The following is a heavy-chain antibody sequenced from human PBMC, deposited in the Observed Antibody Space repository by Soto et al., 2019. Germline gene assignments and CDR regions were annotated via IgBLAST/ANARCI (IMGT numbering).Heavy chain of an antibody. Sequence: EVQLVESGGGLVQPGRSLRLSCAASGFTFDDYAMHWVRQAPGKGLEWVSGISWNSGSIGYADSVKGRFTISRDNAKNTLYLHMNSLRAEDTVLYYCAKDKGYYSVLHWFDPWGQGTLVTVSS. J-gene: IGHJ5*02. V-gene: IGHV3-9*01. CDR3: AKDKGYYSVLHWFDP. CDR1: GFTFDDYA. D-gene: IGHD3-3*01. CDR2: ISWNSGSI.